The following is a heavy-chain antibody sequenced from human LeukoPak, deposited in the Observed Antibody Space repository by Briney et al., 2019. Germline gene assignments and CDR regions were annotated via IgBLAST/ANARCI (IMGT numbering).Heavy chain of an antibody. D-gene: IGHD6-13*01. CDR2: ISSSSSYI. CDR1: GFTFSSYS. V-gene: IGHV3-21*01. Sequence: GGSLRLSCAASGFTFSSYSMNWVRQAPGKGLEWVSSISSSSSYIYYADSVKGRFTISRDNAKNSLYLQMNSLRAEDTAVYYCAREGLTAQQLVSDYWGQGTLVTVSS. J-gene: IGHJ4*02. CDR3: AREGLTAQQLVSDY.